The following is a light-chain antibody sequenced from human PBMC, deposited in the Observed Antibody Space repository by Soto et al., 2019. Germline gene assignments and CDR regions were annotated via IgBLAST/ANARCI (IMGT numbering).Light chain of an antibody. V-gene: IGKV1-6*01. CDR3: LQDYDHPRT. CDR2: AAS. CDR1: QGIRDE. Sequence: AIQMTQSPSSLSASVGDRVTITCRASQGIRDELGWYQQKAGKAPNLLISAASRLQSGVPSRFSGRGSGTDFTLTISSLQPEDFATYYCLQDYDHPRTLGGGTKVDIK. J-gene: IGKJ4*02.